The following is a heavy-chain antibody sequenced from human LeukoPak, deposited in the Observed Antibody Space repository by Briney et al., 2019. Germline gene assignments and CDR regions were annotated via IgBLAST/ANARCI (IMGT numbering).Heavy chain of an antibody. D-gene: IGHD3-16*01. CDR3: ARRKSGYDFVWDY. CDR1: GYSISNINW. V-gene: IGHV4-28*01. J-gene: IGHJ4*02. CDR2: IYYGGTT. Sequence: PSETLSLTCAVSGYSISNINWWGWIRQPPGKGLEWIGYIYYGGTTYYNPSLTSRVTMSVDTSKDQFSLKLTSVTAVDTAVYYCARRKSGYDFVWDYWGREPWSPSPQ.